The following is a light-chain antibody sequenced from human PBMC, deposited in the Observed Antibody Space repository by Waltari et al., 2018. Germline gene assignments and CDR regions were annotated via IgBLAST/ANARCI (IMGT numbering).Light chain of an antibody. CDR1: TGAVTSGHD. Sequence: QAVVTQEPSLNVSPGGTVTLTCGSSTGAVTSGHDTHWIQQNPGQAPRTVIYETCEKCSWTPARFSGSLRGGEGSLTLSCAQAGDEADYCCLLSCKGVWVFGGGTKLSVL. V-gene: IGLV7-46*01. CDR2: ETC. J-gene: IGLJ3*02. CDR3: LLSCKGVWV.